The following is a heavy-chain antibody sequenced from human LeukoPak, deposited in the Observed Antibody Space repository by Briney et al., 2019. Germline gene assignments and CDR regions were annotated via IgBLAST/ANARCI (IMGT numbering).Heavy chain of an antibody. CDR1: GFTFDDYA. Sequence: GGSLRLSCAASGFTFDDYAMHWVRQAPGKGLEWVSGISWISGSIGYADSVKGRFTISRDNAKNSLYLQMNSLRAEDTALYYCAKDDSAEMATISGWFDPWGQGTLVTVSS. J-gene: IGHJ5*02. V-gene: IGHV3-9*01. CDR3: AKDDSAEMATISGWFDP. CDR2: ISWISGSI. D-gene: IGHD5-24*01.